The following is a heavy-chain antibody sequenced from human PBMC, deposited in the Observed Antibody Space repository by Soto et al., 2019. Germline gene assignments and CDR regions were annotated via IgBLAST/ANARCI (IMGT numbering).Heavy chain of an antibody. CDR1: GGSITGCS. J-gene: IGHJ6*03. Sequence: QVQLQESGPGLVKPSETLSLTCTVSGGSITGCSWSWIRQPPGKGLEWLGYVYDSGLTNYNPSLKSRVSMALNMSKNQFSLQLSSLTAADTAVYYCAAAGSLYFYYYMDVWGKGTTVTVSS. V-gene: IGHV4-59*08. CDR2: VYDSGLT. CDR3: AAAGSLYFYYYMDV. D-gene: IGHD6-13*01.